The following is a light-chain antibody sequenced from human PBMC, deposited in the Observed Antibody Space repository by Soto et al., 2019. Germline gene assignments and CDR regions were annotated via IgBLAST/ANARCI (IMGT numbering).Light chain of an antibody. CDR3: QQYGSSPPVT. V-gene: IGKV3-20*01. J-gene: IGKJ3*01. CDR1: QSVSSGY. CDR2: ETS. Sequence: EIVLTQSPGTLSLSPGERATLSCRASQSVSSGYLAWYQQKPGQPPRVLIYETSSRATGIPDRFSGSGSGTDFTLTISSLEPEDFAVYYCQQYGSSPPVTFGRGTKVDIK.